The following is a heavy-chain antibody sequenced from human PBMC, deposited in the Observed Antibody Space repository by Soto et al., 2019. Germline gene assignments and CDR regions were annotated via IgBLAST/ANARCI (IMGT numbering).Heavy chain of an antibody. CDR1: GFMFTSSA. V-gene: IGHV1-58*01. J-gene: IGHJ4*02. D-gene: IGHD3-3*01. Sequence: ASVNVSCKTSGFMFTSSAVQWVRQALGQRLEWIGWLVVGSGNTHYAQHFQERVTLTRDMSTGTAYMELSSLRSEDTAVYYCAAVPVRRFWKWLQAYFEDWGEGTPGIV. CDR2: LVVGSGNT. CDR3: AAVPVRRFWKWLQAYFED.